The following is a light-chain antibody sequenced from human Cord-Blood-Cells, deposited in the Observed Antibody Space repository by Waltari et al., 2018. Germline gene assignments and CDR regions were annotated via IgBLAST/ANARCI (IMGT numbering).Light chain of an antibody. V-gene: IGLV2-14*01. CDR1: ITYIVVSNY. Sequence: QSALTHAASVSGSPGQKFTTPCPVTITYIVVSNYVSWYPQNPGKAPKLMIYEVSNRPSWVSNRFSGSKSGNTAALSISGRQAEDEADYYCSSYTSSRTWVFGGGTKLTVL. CDR2: EVS. CDR3: SSYTSSRTWV. J-gene: IGLJ3*02.